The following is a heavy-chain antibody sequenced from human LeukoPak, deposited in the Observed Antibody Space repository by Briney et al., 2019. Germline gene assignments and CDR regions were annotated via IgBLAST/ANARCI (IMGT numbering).Heavy chain of an antibody. D-gene: IGHD3-10*01. CDR2: MNPNSGNT. CDR1: GGTFSSYA. CDR3: ARGILWFGDDV. V-gene: IGHV1-8*02. J-gene: IGHJ6*04. Sequence: ASVKVSCKASGGTFSSYAISWVRQATGQGLEWMGWMNPNSGNTGYAQKFQGRVTMTRNTSINTAYMELSSLRSEDTAVYYCARGILWFGDDVWGKGTTVTISS.